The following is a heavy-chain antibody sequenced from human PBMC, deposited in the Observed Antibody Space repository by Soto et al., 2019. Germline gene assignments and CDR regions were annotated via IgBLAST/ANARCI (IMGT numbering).Heavy chain of an antibody. D-gene: IGHD7-27*01. V-gene: IGHV3-30*09. CDR3: ARDPKTSGGQHWAFNYFDS. Sequence: GGSLRLSCAASGFSFSISPMHWVRQAPGKGPEWVALISYDGTNKFYADSVKGRFAIFRDNSKSTPYLQVDSLRPEDAAVYYCARDPKTSGGQHWAFNYFDSWGQGTLVTVSS. J-gene: IGHJ4*02. CDR2: ISYDGTNK. CDR1: GFSFSISP.